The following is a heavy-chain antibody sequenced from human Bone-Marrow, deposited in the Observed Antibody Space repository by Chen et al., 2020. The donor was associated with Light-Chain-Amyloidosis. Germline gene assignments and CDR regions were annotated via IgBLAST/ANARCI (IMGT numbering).Heavy chain of an antibody. CDR1: GYTFTTYG. Sequence: EVQLEQSGAEVRKAGESLKISCKTSGYTFTTYGIVWVRQTPGKGLEWMGIIYTRDSEPTYNPSFEGHVTISADRSTRTSYLQWSGLKASDSGMYYCATQHFLGGYPGEWGQGTLVTVSS. J-gene: IGHJ4*02. V-gene: IGHV5-51*01. D-gene: IGHD5-12*01. CDR3: ATQHFLGGYPGE. CDR2: IYTRDSEP.